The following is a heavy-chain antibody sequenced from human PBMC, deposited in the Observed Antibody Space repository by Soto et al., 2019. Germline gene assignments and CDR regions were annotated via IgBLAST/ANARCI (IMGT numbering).Heavy chain of an antibody. Sequence: GGSLRLSCAASGFTFSGYWMHWVRQPPGKGLVWVSRISIDGSNTIYADSVKGRFTISRDNARNTLYLQMNSLRAEDTAVYYCTRANNYCMDVWGQGTTVTVSS. J-gene: IGHJ6*02. V-gene: IGHV3-74*01. CDR1: GFTFSGYW. CDR2: ISIDGSNT. CDR3: TRANNYCMDV.